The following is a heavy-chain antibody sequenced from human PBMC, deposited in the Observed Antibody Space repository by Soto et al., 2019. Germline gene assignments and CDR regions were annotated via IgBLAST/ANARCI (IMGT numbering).Heavy chain of an antibody. J-gene: IGHJ4*02. CDR3: ARGPSRTFDY. CDR2: IYYSGST. Sequence: QVQLQESGPGLVKPSETLSLTCTVSGGSVSSGSYYWGWIRQPPGKGLEWIGYIYYSGSTNYNPSLKSRVTISVDTSKNQFSLKLSSVTAADTAVYCCARGPSRTFDYWGQGTLVTVSS. V-gene: IGHV4-61*01. CDR1: GGSVSSGSYY. D-gene: IGHD2-2*01.